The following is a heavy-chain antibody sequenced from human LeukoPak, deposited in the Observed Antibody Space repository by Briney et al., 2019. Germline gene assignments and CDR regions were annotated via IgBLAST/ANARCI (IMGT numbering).Heavy chain of an antibody. CDR1: GDSISSYY. D-gene: IGHD5-12*01. V-gene: IGHV4-59*12. Sequence: SETLSLTCTVSGDSISSYYWSWIRQPPGKGLEWIGYIYYSGSTNYNPSLKSRVTISVDTSKNQFSLKLSSVTAADTAVYYCARAVGGYDYDVLNWFDPWGQGTLVTVSS. CDR2: IYYSGST. CDR3: ARAVGGYDYDVLNWFDP. J-gene: IGHJ5*02.